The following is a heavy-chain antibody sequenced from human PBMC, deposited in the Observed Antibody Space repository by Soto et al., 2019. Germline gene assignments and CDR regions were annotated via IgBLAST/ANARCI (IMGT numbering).Heavy chain of an antibody. CDR1: GYTFTSYY. Sequence: ASVKVSCKASGYTFTSYYMHWVRQAPGQGREWMGIINPSGGSTSYAQKFQGRVTMTRDTSTSTVYMELSSLRSEDTAVYYCARTRTLSSRGSYYGMAVFGQGTTVTVSS. V-gene: IGHV1-46*01. J-gene: IGHJ6*02. CDR3: ARTRTLSSRGSYYGMAV. CDR2: INPSGGST.